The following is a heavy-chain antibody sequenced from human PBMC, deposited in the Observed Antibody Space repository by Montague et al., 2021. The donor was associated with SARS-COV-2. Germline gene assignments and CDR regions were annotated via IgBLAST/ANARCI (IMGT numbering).Heavy chain of an antibody. CDR1: GGSISSYY. D-gene: IGHD2-21*02. Sequence: SETLSLTCTVAGGSISSYYWRWIRQPPGKGLQWIGYIYNNGSTNCNTSPKSRVTLSIDTSKNQFSLKLTSVTAADTAVYYCARGGGDSADYYYYAMDVWGQGTTVTVSS. V-gene: IGHV4-59*01. CDR3: ARGGGDSADYYYYAMDV. J-gene: IGHJ6*02. CDR2: IYNNGST.